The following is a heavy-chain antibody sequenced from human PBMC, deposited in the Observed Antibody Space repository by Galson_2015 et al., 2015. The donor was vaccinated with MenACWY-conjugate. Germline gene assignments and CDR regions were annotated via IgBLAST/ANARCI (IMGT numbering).Heavy chain of an antibody. CDR3: AKTRGASFYFDS. Sequence: LRLSCAASGFIFNTYWMHWVRQAPGKGLVWVSRINPGGSSTTYADSVKDRFSISRDNAKNTLYLQMNSLRPEDTAVFYCAKTRGASFYFDSWGQGTLVTVSS. J-gene: IGHJ4*02. CDR2: INPGGSST. CDR1: GFIFNTYW. V-gene: IGHV3-74*01. D-gene: IGHD1-26*01.